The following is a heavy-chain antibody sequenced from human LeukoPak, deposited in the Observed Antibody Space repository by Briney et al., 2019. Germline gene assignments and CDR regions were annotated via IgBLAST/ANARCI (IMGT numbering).Heavy chain of an antibody. D-gene: IGHD1-26*01. Sequence: GGSLRLSCAASGFTFSSYSMNWVRQAPGKGLEWVSYISSSSSTIYYADSVKGRFTISRDNAKNSLYLQMNSLRAEDTALYYCAKDMGVTFTGGGRYYGMDVWGQGTTVTVSS. CDR3: AKDMGVTFTGGGRYYGMDV. CDR2: ISSSSSTI. CDR1: GFTFSSYS. J-gene: IGHJ6*02. V-gene: IGHV3-48*04.